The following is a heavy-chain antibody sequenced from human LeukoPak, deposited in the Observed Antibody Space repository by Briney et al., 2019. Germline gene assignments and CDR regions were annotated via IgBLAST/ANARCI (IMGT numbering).Heavy chain of an antibody. Sequence: PSETLSLTCTVSGGSISGFYWSWIRQPPGKGLEWIGYIYYTGSTNYNPSLKSRVTISVDTSKNQFSLKLSSVTAADTPVYYCARGVVAAPQTFDYWGQGTLVAVSS. J-gene: IGHJ4*02. CDR3: ARGVVAAPQTFDY. CDR1: GGSISGFY. D-gene: IGHD2-15*01. CDR2: IYYTGST. V-gene: IGHV4-59*01.